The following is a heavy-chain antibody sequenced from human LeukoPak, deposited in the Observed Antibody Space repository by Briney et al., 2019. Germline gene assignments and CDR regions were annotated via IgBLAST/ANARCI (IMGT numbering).Heavy chain of an antibody. J-gene: IGHJ4*02. CDR1: GGTVSSYA. Sequence: GSSVKLSCKASGGTVSSYAISWVRQAPGQGLEWMGRIIPILGIANYAQKFQGRVTITADKSTSTAYMELSSLRSEDTAVYYCAREGNSSGWCGVYWGQGTLVTVSS. V-gene: IGHV1-69*04. D-gene: IGHD6-19*01. CDR2: IIPILGIA. CDR3: AREGNSSGWCGVY.